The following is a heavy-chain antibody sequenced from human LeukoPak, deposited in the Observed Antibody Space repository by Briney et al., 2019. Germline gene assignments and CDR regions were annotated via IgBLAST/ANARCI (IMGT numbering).Heavy chain of an antibody. D-gene: IGHD5-24*01. V-gene: IGHV4-39*07. CDR2: IFHSGTA. CDR1: GDSVSNSHYY. J-gene: IGHJ4*02. CDR3: ASERWSRRSYFDY. Sequence: SETLSLTCSISGDSVSNSHYYWAWLRQPPGKGLEWIGTIFHSGTAYYSPSLTGRVTISVDTSMTQFSLRLSSLTAADTAVYYCASERWSRRSYFDYWGQGILVTVSS.